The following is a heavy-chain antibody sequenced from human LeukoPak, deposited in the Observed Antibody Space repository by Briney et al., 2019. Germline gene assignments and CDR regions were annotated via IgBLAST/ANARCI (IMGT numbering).Heavy chain of an antibody. J-gene: IGHJ3*02. Sequence: SETLSLTCAVYGGSFSGYYWSWIRQPPGKGLEWIGEIKHSGSTNYNPSLKSRVTMSLDTSKNQLSLNLSSVTAADTAVYYCARSGGEMATIGTFDIWGQGTMVIVSS. CDR1: GGSFSGYY. CDR2: IKHSGST. D-gene: IGHD5-24*01. V-gene: IGHV4-34*01. CDR3: ARSGGEMATIGTFDI.